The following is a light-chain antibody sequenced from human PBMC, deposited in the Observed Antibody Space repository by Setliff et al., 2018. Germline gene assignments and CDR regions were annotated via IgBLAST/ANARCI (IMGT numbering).Light chain of an antibody. Sequence: QSALAQPAAVSGSPGQSIAISCSGTSNDVGAYDLVSWYQQHPGKVPKLIIFDVSNRPSGVSHRFSGSKSGNTASLTISGLQAEDEADYYCLSYTSKTTHALFAGGTK. CDR2: DVS. CDR3: LSYTSKTTHAL. V-gene: IGLV2-14*03. CDR1: SNDVGAYDL. J-gene: IGLJ2*01.